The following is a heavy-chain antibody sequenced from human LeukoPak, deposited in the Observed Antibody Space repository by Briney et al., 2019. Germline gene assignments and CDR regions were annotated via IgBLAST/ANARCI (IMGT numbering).Heavy chain of an antibody. CDR2: ISGSGGST. CDR1: GFTFSSYA. J-gene: IGHJ4*02. CDR3: AREASRGYSGYGLFDY. V-gene: IGHV3-23*01. Sequence: GGSLRLSCAASGFTFSSYAMSWVRQAPGKGLEWVSAISGSGGSTYYADSVKGRFTISRDSSKNTLYLQMNSLRAEDTAVYYCAREASRGYSGYGLFDYRGRGTLVTVSS. D-gene: IGHD5-12*01.